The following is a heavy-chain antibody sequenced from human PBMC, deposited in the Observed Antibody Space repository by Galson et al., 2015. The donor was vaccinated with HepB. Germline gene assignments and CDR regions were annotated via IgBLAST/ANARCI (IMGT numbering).Heavy chain of an antibody. D-gene: IGHD3-3*01. CDR1: GFTFSSYG. CDR3: ARGAFWSGYLFDY. J-gene: IGHJ4*02. CDR2: IWYDGSNK. V-gene: IGHV3-33*01. Sequence: SLRLSCAASGFTFSSYGMHWVRQAPGKGLEWVAVIWYDGSNKYYADSVKGRFTISRDNSKNTLYLQMNSLRAEDTAVYYCARGAFWSGYLFDYWGQGTLVTVSS.